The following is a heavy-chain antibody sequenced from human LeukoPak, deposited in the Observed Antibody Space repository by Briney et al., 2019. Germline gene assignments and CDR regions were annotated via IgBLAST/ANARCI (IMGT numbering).Heavy chain of an antibody. CDR2: INPNSGAT. CDR3: AREEVDSSGWDCFHF. Sequence: ASVKVSCKASGYTFTGYYMHWVRRAPGQGLEWMGWINPNSGATNYPQKFQGRVTMTGDTSISTAYMELSSLRSDDTAVYYCAREEVDSSGWDCFHFWGQGTLVTVPS. D-gene: IGHD6-19*01. J-gene: IGHJ4*02. V-gene: IGHV1-2*02. CDR1: GYTFTGYY.